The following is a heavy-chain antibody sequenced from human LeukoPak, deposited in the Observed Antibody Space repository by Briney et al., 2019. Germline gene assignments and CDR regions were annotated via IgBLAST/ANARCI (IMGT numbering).Heavy chain of an antibody. CDR3: ARDLPYYGSGDAFDI. Sequence: SETLSLTCTVSGGSISSYYWSWIRQPPGKGLEWIGYTYYSGSTNYNPSLKSRVTISVDTSKNQFSLKLSSVTAADTAVYYCARDLPYYGSGDAFDIWGQGTMVTVSS. V-gene: IGHV4-59*01. CDR2: TYYSGST. CDR1: GGSISSYY. J-gene: IGHJ3*02. D-gene: IGHD3-10*01.